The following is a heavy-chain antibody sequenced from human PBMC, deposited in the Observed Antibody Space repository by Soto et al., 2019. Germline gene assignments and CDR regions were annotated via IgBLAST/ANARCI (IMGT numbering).Heavy chain of an antibody. D-gene: IGHD3-3*01. J-gene: IGHJ3*02. CDR3: AKDLQSSTIFGVVRAFDI. CDR2: ISGSGGST. V-gene: IGHV3-23*01. Sequence: GGSLRLSCAASGFTFSSYAMSWVRQAPGKGLEWVSAISGSGGSTYYADSVKGRFTISRDNSKNTLYLQMNSLRADDTAVYYCAKDLQSSTIFGVVRAFDIWGQGTMVTVSS. CDR1: GFTFSSYA.